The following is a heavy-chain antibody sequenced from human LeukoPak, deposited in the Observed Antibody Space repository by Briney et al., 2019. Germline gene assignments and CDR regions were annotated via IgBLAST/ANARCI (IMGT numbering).Heavy chain of an antibody. D-gene: IGHD6-19*01. CDR1: GGSISSYY. V-gene: IGHV4-34*01. CDR2: INHSGST. Sequence: SETLSLTCTVSGGSISSYYWSWIRQPPGKGLEWIGEINHSGSTNYNPSLKSRVTISVDTSKNQFSLKLSSVTAADTAVYYCARRWLVPCAFDIWGQGTMVTVSS. J-gene: IGHJ3*02. CDR3: ARRWLVPCAFDI.